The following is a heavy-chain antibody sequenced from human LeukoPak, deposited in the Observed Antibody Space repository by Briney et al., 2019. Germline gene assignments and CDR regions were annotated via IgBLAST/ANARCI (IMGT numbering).Heavy chain of an antibody. CDR1: GGSISSGGYS. D-gene: IGHD3-3*01. Sequence: PSETLSLTCAVSGGSISSGGYSWSWIRQPPGKGLEWIGYIYYSGSTYYNPSLKSRVTISVDTSKNQFSLKLSSVTAADTAVYYCAREPTTFGVVTDWGQGTLVTVSS. CDR3: AREPTTFGVVTD. CDR2: IYYSGST. J-gene: IGHJ4*02. V-gene: IGHV4-30-4*07.